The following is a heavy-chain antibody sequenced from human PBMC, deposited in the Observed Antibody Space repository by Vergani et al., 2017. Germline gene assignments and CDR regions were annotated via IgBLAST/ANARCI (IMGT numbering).Heavy chain of an antibody. D-gene: IGHD3-22*01. CDR3: ARVLSSGYYYLYYYYGMDV. CDR2: IYYSGST. V-gene: IGHV4-31*03. J-gene: IGHJ6*02. Sequence: QVQLQESGPGLVKPSQTLSLTCTVSGGSISSGGYYWSWIRQHPGKGLEWIGYIYYSGSTNYNPSLKSRVTISVDTSKNQFSLKLSSVTAADTAVYYCARVLSSGYYYLYYYYGMDVWGQGTTVTVSS. CDR1: GGSISSGGYY.